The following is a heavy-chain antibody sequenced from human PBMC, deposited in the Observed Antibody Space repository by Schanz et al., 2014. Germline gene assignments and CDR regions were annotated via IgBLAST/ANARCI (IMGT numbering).Heavy chain of an antibody. V-gene: IGHV1-2*06. CDR3: LRANPTQHVVLPDALRY. J-gene: IGHJ4*02. D-gene: IGHD2-2*01. CDR2: IYPNNGGT. Sequence: QVQLVQSGAEVKKPGASVKVSCKASGYTFTGYYLHWVRQAPGHGLEWMGRIYPNNGGTDYAQKSQDRVTLTSDTSASTAYMELRSLRPDDTAVYYCLRANPTQHVVLPDALRYWGQGTLVSVSS. CDR1: GYTFTGYY.